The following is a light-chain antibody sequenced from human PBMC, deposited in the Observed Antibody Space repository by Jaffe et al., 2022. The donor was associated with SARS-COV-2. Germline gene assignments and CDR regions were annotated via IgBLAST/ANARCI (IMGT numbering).Light chain of an antibody. V-gene: IGLV2-14*03. J-gene: IGLJ2*01. CDR1: NSDIGSYKY. Sequence: QSALTQPASVSGSPGQSITISCTGSNSDIGSYKYVSWYQQYPGKAPRLMIFEVGNRPLGISTRFSGSKSGNTASLTISGLQAEDEADYYCSSYTRRSVVIFGGGTKLTVL. CDR3: SSYTRRSVVI. CDR2: EVG.